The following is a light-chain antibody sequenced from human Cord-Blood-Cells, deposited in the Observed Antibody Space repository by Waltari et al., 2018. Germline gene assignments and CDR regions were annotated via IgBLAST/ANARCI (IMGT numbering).Light chain of an antibody. CDR3: QQRSNWPLT. Sequence: VFPQSPAPLSLSPGARAPLSCRASQSVSSYLAWYQQKPGQAPRLLIYDASNRATGIPARFSGSGSGTDFTLTISSLEPEDFAVYYCQQRSNWPLTFGGGTKVEIK. V-gene: IGKV3-11*01. CDR2: DAS. J-gene: IGKJ4*01. CDR1: QSVSSY.